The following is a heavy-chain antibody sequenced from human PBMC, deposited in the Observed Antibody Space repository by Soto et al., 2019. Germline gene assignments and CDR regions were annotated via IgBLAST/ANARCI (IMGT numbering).Heavy chain of an antibody. CDR2: IYYSGT. CDR1: GGSISGDDYF. J-gene: IGHJ4*02. V-gene: IGHV4-30-4*01. CDR3: ARDLAYCRTGSCYAKWGY. D-gene: IGHD2-15*01. Sequence: QVQLQESGPGLVKPSQTLSLTCTVSGGSISGDDYFWSWIRQPPGKGLEWIGFIYYSGTYYNPSLKSRATISTDTSKNHFSLKLSSVTAADTAVYYCARDLAYCRTGSCYAKWGYWGQGTLVTVSS.